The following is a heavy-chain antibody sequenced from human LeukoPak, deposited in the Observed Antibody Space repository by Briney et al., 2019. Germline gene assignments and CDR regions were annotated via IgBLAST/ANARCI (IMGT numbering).Heavy chain of an antibody. CDR1: GFTFSSYW. CDR2: INSDGSST. V-gene: IGHV3-74*01. J-gene: IGHJ3*02. D-gene: IGHD3-3*01. Sequence: GGSLRLSCAASGFTFSSYWMHWVRQAPGKGLVWVSRINSDGSSTSYADSVKGRFTISRDNANNTLYLQMNSLRAEDTAVYYCARGDYDFWSGHDAFDIWGQGTMVTVSS. CDR3: ARGDYDFWSGHDAFDI.